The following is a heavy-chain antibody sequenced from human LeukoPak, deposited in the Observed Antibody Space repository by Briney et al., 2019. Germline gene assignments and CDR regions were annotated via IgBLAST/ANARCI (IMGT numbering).Heavy chain of an antibody. CDR3: ARDPDTAYYMDV. Sequence: SQTLSLTCTVSGGSISSGNYYWNWIRQPAGKGLEWIGRIYTSGSTNYNPSLKSRITISVDTSKNQFSLKLSSVTAADTAVYYCARDPDTAYYMDVWGKGTTVTVSS. J-gene: IGHJ6*03. V-gene: IGHV4-61*02. CDR2: IYTSGST. CDR1: GGSISSGNYY. D-gene: IGHD2-21*02.